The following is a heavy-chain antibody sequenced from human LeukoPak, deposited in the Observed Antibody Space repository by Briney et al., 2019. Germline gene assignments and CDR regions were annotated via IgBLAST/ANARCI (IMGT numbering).Heavy chain of an antibody. CDR1: GYTFTSYA. D-gene: IGHD3-9*01. Sequence: ASVEVSCKASGYTFTSYAMHWVGRAPGQRLEWMGWTNAGNGNIKYSQTLQGRVTITRDTSASTAYMELSSLRSEDTAVYYCARDRVYYDILTGYYLRGAYLDYWGQGTLVTVSS. CDR3: ARDRVYYDILTGYYLRGAYLDY. CDR2: TNAGNGNI. V-gene: IGHV1-3*01. J-gene: IGHJ4*02.